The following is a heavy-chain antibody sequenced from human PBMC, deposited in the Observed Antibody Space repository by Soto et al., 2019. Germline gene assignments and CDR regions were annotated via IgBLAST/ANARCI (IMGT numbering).Heavy chain of an antibody. CDR2: IYWDDYK. CDR3: ARAVAGTEFDY. V-gene: IGHV2-5*02. D-gene: IGHD6-19*01. Sequence: QITLKESGPTLVKPTQTLTLTCTFSGFSLSTSGVGVGWIRQPPGKALEWLALIYWDDYKRYSPSLKSRLTITKDTSKNQVVLTMTNMDPVDTATYYCARAVAGTEFDYWGQGTLVTVSS. CDR1: GFSLSTSGVG. J-gene: IGHJ4*02.